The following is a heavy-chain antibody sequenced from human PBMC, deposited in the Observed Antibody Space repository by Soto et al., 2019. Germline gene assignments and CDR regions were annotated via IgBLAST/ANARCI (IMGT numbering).Heavy chain of an antibody. V-gene: IGHV1-69*01. J-gene: IGHJ3*02. D-gene: IGHD3-22*01. CDR1: GGTFSSYA. Sequence: QVQLVQSGAEVKKPGSSVKVSCKASGGTFSSYAMSWVRQAPGQGLEWMGGIIPIFGTANYAQKFQGRVTITADESTSTAYMELSSLRSEDTAVYYCASTPDYYEPVTHALDIWGQGTMVTVSS. CDR3: ASTPDYYEPVTHALDI. CDR2: IIPIFGTA.